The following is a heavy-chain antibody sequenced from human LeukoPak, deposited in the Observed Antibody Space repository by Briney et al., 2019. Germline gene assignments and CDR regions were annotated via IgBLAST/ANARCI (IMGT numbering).Heavy chain of an antibody. J-gene: IGHJ5*02. CDR2: INPNSGGT. Sequence: ASVKVSCKASGYTFTGYYMHWVRQAPGQGLEWMGWINPNSGGTNYAQKFQGRVTMTRDTSISTAYMELSRLRSDDTAVYYCARDWDDIHYWFDPWGQGTLVTVSS. CDR1: GYTFTGYY. V-gene: IGHV1-2*02. D-gene: IGHD3-9*01. CDR3: ARDWDDIHYWFDP.